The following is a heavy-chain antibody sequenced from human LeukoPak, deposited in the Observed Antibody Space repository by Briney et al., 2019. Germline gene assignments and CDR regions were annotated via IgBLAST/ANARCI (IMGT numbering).Heavy chain of an antibody. CDR3: ARADSGYSSSH. J-gene: IGHJ4*02. CDR1: GFTFSSYS. CDR2: ISSSNSY. D-gene: IGHD6-13*01. Sequence: PGGSLRLSCTASGFTFSSYSMNWVRQAPGEGLEWVSSISSSNSYYADSVKGRFTISRDNAKNSLYLQMNSLRAEDTAVYYCARADSGYSSSHWGQGTLVTVSS. V-gene: IGHV3-21*01.